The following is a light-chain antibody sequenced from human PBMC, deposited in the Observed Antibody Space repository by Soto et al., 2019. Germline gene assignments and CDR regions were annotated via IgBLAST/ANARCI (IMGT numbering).Light chain of an antibody. Sequence: DIQMTQSPSSLSASVGDRVTITCRASQSISRYLNWYQQKSGKPPQLLIYAASSLQSGVPSRFSGSGSGTDFTLTISSLQPDDFATYYCQQTYITPPWTFGQGSKVEIK. V-gene: IGKV1-39*01. J-gene: IGKJ1*01. CDR2: AAS. CDR1: QSISRY. CDR3: QQTYITPPWT.